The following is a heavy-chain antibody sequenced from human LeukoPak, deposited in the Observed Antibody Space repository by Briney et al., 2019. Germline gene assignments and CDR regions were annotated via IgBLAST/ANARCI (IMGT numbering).Heavy chain of an antibody. D-gene: IGHD2-21*02. CDR1: GYTFTGYY. Sequence: ASVKVSCKASGYTFTGYYMHWVRQAPGQGLEWMGWINPNSGGTNYAQKFQGRVTMTRDTSISTAYMELSSLRSDDTAVYYCAREEASHRGVTSDYWGQGTLVTASS. CDR3: AREEASHRGVTSDY. J-gene: IGHJ4*02. V-gene: IGHV1-2*02. CDR2: INPNSGGT.